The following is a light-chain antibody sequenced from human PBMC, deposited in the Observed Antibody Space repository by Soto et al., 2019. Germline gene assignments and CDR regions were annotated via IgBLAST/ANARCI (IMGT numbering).Light chain of an antibody. J-gene: IGKJ5*01. CDR2: AAS. V-gene: IGKV1-8*01. Sequence: AIRMTQSPSSLSASTGDRVTITCRASQGISSYLAWYQQKPGKAPKLLIYAASTLQSGVPSRFSGSGSGTDFTLTISCPQSEDFAVYYCQQYNNWPPITFGQGTRLEIK. CDR1: QGISSY. CDR3: QQYNNWPPIT.